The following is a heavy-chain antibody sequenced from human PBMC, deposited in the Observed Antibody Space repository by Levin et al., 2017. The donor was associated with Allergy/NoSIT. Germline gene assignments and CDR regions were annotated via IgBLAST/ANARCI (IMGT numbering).Heavy chain of an antibody. J-gene: IGHJ5*02. Sequence: PGGSLRLSCSASGFSFSDHYMNWVRQAPGKGLEWVGRAKDKANISTTEYAASVKGRFAISRDDSKNSLFLQMNSLDTQDTAVYYCAREGHSSGTDLDPWGQGTLVTVSS. CDR2: AKDKANISTT. CDR1: GFSFSDHY. D-gene: IGHD3-22*01. V-gene: IGHV3-72*01. CDR3: AREGHSSGTDLDP.